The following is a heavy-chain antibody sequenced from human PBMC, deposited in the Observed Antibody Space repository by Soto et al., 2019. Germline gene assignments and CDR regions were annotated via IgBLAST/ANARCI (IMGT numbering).Heavy chain of an antibody. D-gene: IGHD1-1*01. CDR1: GGTFRTSA. J-gene: IGHJ6*02. CDR3: ARDKDRLQLGGNYYFILDV. V-gene: IGHV1-69*12. Sequence: QVQLVQSGAEVKKPGSSVKVSCKASGGTFRTSAISWVRQAPGQGLEWVGGIMPVFRRPKYAQNFQDRVTITADESTSTAYMELNSLISDDTAVYYCARDKDRLQLGGNYYFILDVWGQGTAVTVSS. CDR2: IMPVFRRP.